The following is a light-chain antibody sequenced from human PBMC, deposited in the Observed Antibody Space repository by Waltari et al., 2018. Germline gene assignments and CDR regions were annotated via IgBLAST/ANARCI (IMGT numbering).Light chain of an antibody. J-gene: IGLJ3*02. CDR1: NSDVGAYHF. CDR3: CSYGGSYNWV. Sequence: QSALTQPRSVSGTPGQSVTIPCTGTNSDVGAYHFFSWYQQHPGKAPKLIIYNVIERPSGVPDRFSGSKSGTTGSLTISGLQPEDEADYYCCSYGGSYNWVFGGGTKVTVL. V-gene: IGLV2-11*01. CDR2: NVI.